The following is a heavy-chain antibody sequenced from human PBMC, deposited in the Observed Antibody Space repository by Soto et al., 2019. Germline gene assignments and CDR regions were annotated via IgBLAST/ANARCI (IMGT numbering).Heavy chain of an antibody. CDR1: GFTFSSYG. J-gene: IGHJ6*02. CDR2: ISYDGSNK. CDR3: AKDPGSGYDYYYYAMDV. V-gene: IGHV3-30*18. Sequence: GGSLRLSCAASGFTFSSYGMHWVRQAPGKGLEWVAVISYDGSNKYYADSVKGRFTISRDNSKNTLYLQMNSLRAEDTAVYYCAKDPGSGYDYYYYAMDVWGQGTTVTVSS. D-gene: IGHD5-12*01.